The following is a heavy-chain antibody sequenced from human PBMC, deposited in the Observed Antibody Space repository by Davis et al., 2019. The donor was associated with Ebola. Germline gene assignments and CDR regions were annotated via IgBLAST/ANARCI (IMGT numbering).Heavy chain of an antibody. J-gene: IGHJ6*04. CDR3: AKDLGDFWSSYYYISHGMDV. D-gene: IGHD3-3*01. Sequence: GESLKISCAASGFTFTNYAMGWVRQAPGKGLVWVSRIHSDGTSTIYTDSVKGRFTISRENSKNTLYLKMNSLRAEDTAVYYCAKDLGDFWSSYYYISHGMDVWGKGTTVTVS. V-gene: IGHV3-23*03. CDR1: GFTFTNYA. CDR2: IHSDGTST.